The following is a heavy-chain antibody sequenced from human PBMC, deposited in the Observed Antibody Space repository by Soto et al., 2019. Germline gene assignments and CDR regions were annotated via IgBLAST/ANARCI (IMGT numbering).Heavy chain of an antibody. D-gene: IGHD3-22*01. CDR3: AKSLYYYDSSPLDH. Sequence: GGSLRLSCAAAGFDFEDYAMHWVCQVPGKGLEWVSLTNSDGTDSYYMDSVKGRFTISRDNAKSTLYLQMDRLRPEDTALYFCAKSLYYYDSSPLDHWGQGTLGTVSS. CDR1: GFDFEDYA. V-gene: IGHV3-43D*04. J-gene: IGHJ4*02. CDR2: TNSDGTDS.